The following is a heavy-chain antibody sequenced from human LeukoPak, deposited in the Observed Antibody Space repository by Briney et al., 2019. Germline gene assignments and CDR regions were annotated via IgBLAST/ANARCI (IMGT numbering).Heavy chain of an antibody. D-gene: IGHD3-3*01. J-gene: IGHJ4*02. Sequence: GGPLRLSCAASGFTFSSYWMHWVRQAPGKGLVWVSRINSDGSSTSYADSVKGRFTISRDNAKNTLYLQMNSLRAEDTAVYYCATRRDFWSGYLYWGQGTLVTVSS. CDR1: GFTFSSYW. CDR2: INSDGSST. V-gene: IGHV3-74*01. CDR3: ATRRDFWSGYLY.